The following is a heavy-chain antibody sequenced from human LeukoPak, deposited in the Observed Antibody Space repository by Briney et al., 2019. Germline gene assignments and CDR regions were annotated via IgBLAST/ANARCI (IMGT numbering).Heavy chain of an antibody. CDR3: ARDQGNTVVPPDAFDI. Sequence: SETLSLTCTVSGGSISSYYWSWIRQPPGKGLEWIGYIYYRGSTNYNPSLKSRVTISVDTSKNQFSLKLSSVTAADTAVYYCARDQGNTVVPPDAFDIWGQGTMVTVSS. CDR1: GGSISSYY. J-gene: IGHJ3*02. CDR2: IYYRGST. D-gene: IGHD4-23*01. V-gene: IGHV4-59*01.